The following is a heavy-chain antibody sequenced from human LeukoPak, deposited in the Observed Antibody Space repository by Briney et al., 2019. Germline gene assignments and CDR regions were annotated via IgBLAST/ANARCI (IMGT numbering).Heavy chain of an antibody. Sequence: SETLSLTCTVSGRSISSYYWSWIRQPPGKGREWIGYNYYSGSNNYNPSLKSRVPISEDTSKKQFSLKLSSVTAADTAVYYCAGAKSGYSSSWYYFDYWGQGTLVTVSS. V-gene: IGHV4-59*01. J-gene: IGHJ4*02. D-gene: IGHD6-13*01. CDR2: NYYSGSN. CDR3: AGAKSGYSSSWYYFDY. CDR1: GRSISSYY.